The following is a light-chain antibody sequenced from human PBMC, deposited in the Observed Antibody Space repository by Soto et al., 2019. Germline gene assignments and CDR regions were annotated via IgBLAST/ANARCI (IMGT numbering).Light chain of an antibody. Sequence: EIVLTQSPVTLSLSPGERATLSCRASQRITSNFLAWFQQKAGLAPRLLIYGASTRASGVPDRFSGGGSGTDLVLTISRLEPEDFAVYYCHQYGRSPFTFGQGTKLQIK. CDR2: GAS. V-gene: IGKV3-20*01. J-gene: IGKJ2*01. CDR3: HQYGRSPFT. CDR1: QRITSNF.